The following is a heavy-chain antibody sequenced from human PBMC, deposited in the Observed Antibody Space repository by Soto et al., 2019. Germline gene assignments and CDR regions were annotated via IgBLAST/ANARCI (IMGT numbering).Heavy chain of an antibody. Sequence: SVKVSCKASGYTFTNYAISWVRQAPGQGLEWMGWISAYNGNTDSAEKLQGRVTMTTDTSTNTAYMELRSLGFDDTAVYYCARRGGYYYGIDAWGQGTTVTVSS. V-gene: IGHV1-18*01. CDR1: GYTFTNYA. D-gene: IGHD3-16*01. CDR2: ISAYNGNT. CDR3: ARRGGYYYGIDA. J-gene: IGHJ6*02.